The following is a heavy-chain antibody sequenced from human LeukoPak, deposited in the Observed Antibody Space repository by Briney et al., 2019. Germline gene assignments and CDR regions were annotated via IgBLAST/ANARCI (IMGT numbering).Heavy chain of an antibody. Sequence: PPGGSLRLSCAASGFTFSSYWMSWVRQAPGKGLEWVANIKQDGSEKYYVDSVKGRFTISRDNAKNSLYLQMNSLRVEDTAVYYCARSPPLWNGDAFDIWGQGTMVTVSS. CDR1: GFTFSSYW. CDR2: IKQDGSEK. CDR3: ARSPPLWNGDAFDI. V-gene: IGHV3-7*01. J-gene: IGHJ3*02. D-gene: IGHD1-1*01.